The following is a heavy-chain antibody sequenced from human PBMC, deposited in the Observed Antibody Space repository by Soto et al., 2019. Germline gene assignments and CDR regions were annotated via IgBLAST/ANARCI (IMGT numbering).Heavy chain of an antibody. CDR1: GLTFSSYW. CDR3: ALSHTVTTDY. CDR2: INSDGGST. Sequence: EVQLVESGGGLVQPGGSLRLSCAASGLTFSSYWMHWVRQAPGKGLVWVSRINSDGGSTSYADSVKGRFTIARDNAKNTLYLQMNSLRAEDTAVYYCALSHTVTTDYWGQGTLVTVSS. J-gene: IGHJ4*02. V-gene: IGHV3-74*01. D-gene: IGHD4-17*01.